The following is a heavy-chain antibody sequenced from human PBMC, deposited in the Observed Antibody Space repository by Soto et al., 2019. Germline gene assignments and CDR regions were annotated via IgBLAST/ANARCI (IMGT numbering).Heavy chain of an antibody. J-gene: IGHJ6*02. CDR1: GDSITNYY. V-gene: IGHV4-59*01. CDR3: ARDTYYFGMDV. D-gene: IGHD2-21*01. CDR2: IYYSGTT. Sequence: QVQLQESGPGLVDPSETLSLTCTVSGDSITNYYWSWIRQPPGKGLEWIGHIYYSGTTNYNPSLKSRVTISVDTSKKQFSLNLRSVTPADTALYYCARDTYYFGMDVWGQGTTVTVSS.